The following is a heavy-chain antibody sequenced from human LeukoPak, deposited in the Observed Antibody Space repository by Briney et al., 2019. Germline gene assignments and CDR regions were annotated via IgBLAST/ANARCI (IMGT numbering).Heavy chain of an antibody. CDR1: GFDFGIYT. CDR3: VKDSFDNTLDY. V-gene: IGHV3-64D*06. D-gene: IGHD1-1*01. Sequence: QAGGSLRLSCSASGFDFGIYTIHWVRQAPGKGLDYISAISHNGGDTYYADSVTGRFSISRDNSKRMVFLQMSGLRPEDTAIYYCVKDSFDNTLDYWGQGTLVTVSS. CDR2: ISHNGGDT. J-gene: IGHJ4*02.